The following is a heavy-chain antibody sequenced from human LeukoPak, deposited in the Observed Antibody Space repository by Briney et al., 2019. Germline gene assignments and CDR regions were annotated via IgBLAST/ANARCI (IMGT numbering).Heavy chain of an antibody. D-gene: IGHD3-10*01. J-gene: IGHJ6*03. V-gene: IGHV1-2*02. CDR1: GYTFTGYY. CDR2: INPNSGVT. CDR3: ASSSLLVSFGEDYMDV. Sequence: ASVKVSCKASGYTFTGYYIHWVRQAPGQGLEWMGWINPNSGVTNHAQRFQGRVTMTRDTSISTAYMELGRLRSDDTAVYYCASSSLLVSFGEDYMDVWGKGTTVTISS.